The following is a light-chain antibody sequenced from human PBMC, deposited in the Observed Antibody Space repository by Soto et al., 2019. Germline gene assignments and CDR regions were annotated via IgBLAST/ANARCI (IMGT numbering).Light chain of an antibody. Sequence: QSGLTQPPSVSGAPGQRVTISCTGSSSNIGAGYDVHWYQQLPGTAPKLLIYGNSNRPSGVPDRFSGSTSGTSASLAITGLQAEDEADYYCQSYDSSLSGYVFGTGTKVTVL. CDR2: GNS. J-gene: IGLJ1*01. CDR3: QSYDSSLSGYV. CDR1: SSNIGAGYD. V-gene: IGLV1-40*01.